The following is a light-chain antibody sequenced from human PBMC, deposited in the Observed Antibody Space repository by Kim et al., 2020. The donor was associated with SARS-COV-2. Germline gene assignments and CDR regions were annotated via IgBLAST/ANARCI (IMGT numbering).Light chain of an antibody. Sequence: LDPGESATLSGRASQNVNTYLAWYQQKPGQAPRLLIYDASNRATGIPARFSGSGSGTDFTLTISSLEPEDFAVYYCQQRNNWLTFGGGTKVDIK. CDR2: DAS. CDR1: QNVNTY. CDR3: QQRNNWLT. J-gene: IGKJ4*01. V-gene: IGKV3-11*01.